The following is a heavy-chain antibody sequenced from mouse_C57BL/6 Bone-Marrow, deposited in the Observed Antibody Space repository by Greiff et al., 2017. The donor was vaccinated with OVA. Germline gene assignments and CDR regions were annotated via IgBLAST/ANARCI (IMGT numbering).Heavy chain of an antibody. D-gene: IGHD1-1*01. J-gene: IGHJ3*01. CDR2: IDPENGDT. V-gene: IGHV14-4*01. Sequence: EVQGVESGAELVRPGASVKLSCTASGFNIKDDYMHWVKQRPEQGLEWIGWIDPENGDTEYASKFQGKATITADTSSNTAYLQLSSRTSEDTAVYYCTTFGSSYGVAYWGQGTLVTVSA. CDR3: TTFGSSYGVAY. CDR1: GFNIKDDY.